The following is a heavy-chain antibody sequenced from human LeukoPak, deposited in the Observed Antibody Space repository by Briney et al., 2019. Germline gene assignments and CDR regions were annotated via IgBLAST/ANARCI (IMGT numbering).Heavy chain of an antibody. CDR1: GGSFSGYY. CDR2: INHSGST. D-gene: IGHD2/OR15-2a*01. V-gene: IGHV4-34*01. Sequence: SETLSLTCAAYGGSFSGYYWIWIRQPPGKGLEWIGEINHSGSTNYNPSLKSRVTISVDTSKNQFSLKLSSVTAADTAVYYCARGKSIDYWGQGTLVTVSS. CDR3: ARGKSIDY. J-gene: IGHJ4*02.